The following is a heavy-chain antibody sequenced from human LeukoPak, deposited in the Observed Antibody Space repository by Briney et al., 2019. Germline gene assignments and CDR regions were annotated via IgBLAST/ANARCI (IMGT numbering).Heavy chain of an antibody. J-gene: IGHJ5*02. CDR3: TRGYCSGGSCYLGWFDP. Sequence: GGSLRLSCTAPGFTFGDYAMSWVGQAPGKGLGGVGFIRSKAYGGTTEYAASVKGRFTISRDDSKSIAYLQMNSLKTEDTAVYYCTRGYCSGGSCYLGWFDPWGQGTLVTVSS. V-gene: IGHV3-49*04. CDR2: IRSKAYGGTT. D-gene: IGHD2-15*01. CDR1: GFTFGDYA.